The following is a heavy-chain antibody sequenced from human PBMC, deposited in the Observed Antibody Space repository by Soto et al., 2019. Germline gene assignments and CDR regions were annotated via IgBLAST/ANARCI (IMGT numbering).Heavy chain of an antibody. Sequence: PSETLSLTCAAYGWSFSGYYWSWIRQPPGKGLEWIGEINHSGSTNYNPSVKSRVTISVDTSKNQFSLKLSSVTAADTAVYYCARGLGYCSGARSFNWFDPWGQGTLVTVSS. CDR1: GWSFSGYY. D-gene: IGHD2-15*01. CDR3: ARGLGYCSGARSFNWFDP. CDR2: INHSGST. V-gene: IGHV4-34*01. J-gene: IGHJ5*02.